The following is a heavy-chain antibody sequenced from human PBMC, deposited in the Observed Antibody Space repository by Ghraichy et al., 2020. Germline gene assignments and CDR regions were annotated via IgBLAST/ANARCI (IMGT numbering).Heavy chain of an antibody. CDR2: IDWDDDK. J-gene: IGHJ4*02. D-gene: IGHD2/OR15-2a*01. CDR3: ARMNRGPRDYFDY. Sequence: QTLSLTCTFSGFSLSTSGMCVSWIRQPPGKALEWLARIDWDDDKYYSTSLKTRLTISKDTSKNQVVLTMTNMDPVDTATYYCARMNRGPRDYFDYWGQGTLVTVSS. V-gene: IGHV2-70*11. CDR1: GFSLSTSGMC.